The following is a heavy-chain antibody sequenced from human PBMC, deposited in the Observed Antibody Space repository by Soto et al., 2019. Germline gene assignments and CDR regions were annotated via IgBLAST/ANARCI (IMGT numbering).Heavy chain of an antibody. D-gene: IGHD3-10*02. V-gene: IGHV4-30-4*01. CDR3: AKDQLYIRGVIHNWFDP. CDR1: GGSISSGDYY. CDR2: IYHSGST. Sequence: PSETLSLTCTVSGGSISSGDYYWSWIRQPPGKGLEWIGYIYHSGSTYYNPSLKSRVTISVDTSKNQFSLKLSSVTAADTAVYYCAKDQLYIRGVIHNWFDPWGQGTLVTVSS. J-gene: IGHJ5*02.